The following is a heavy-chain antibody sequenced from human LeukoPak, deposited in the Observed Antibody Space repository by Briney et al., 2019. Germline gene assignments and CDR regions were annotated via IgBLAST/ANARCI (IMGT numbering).Heavy chain of an antibody. CDR3: VLRYFDWFDP. J-gene: IGHJ5*02. CDR2: INHSGST. CDR1: GGSFSGYY. Sequence: SETLSLTCAVYGGSFSGYYWSWIRQPPGKGLEWIGVINHSGSTNYNPSLKSRVTISVDTSKNQFSLKLSSVTAADTAVYYAVLRYFDWFDPWGQGTLVTVSS. V-gene: IGHV4-34*01. D-gene: IGHD3-9*01.